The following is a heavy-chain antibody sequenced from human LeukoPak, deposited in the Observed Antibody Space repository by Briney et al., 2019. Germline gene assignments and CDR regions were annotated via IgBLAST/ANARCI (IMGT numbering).Heavy chain of an antibody. CDR1: GGSISGYY. CDR2: INHGGST. Sequence: SETLSLTCTVSGGSISGYYWSWIRQPPGKGLEWIGEINHGGSTNYNPSLKSRVTISVDTSKNQFSLKLSSVTAADTAVYYCARNSGWYGSPFDYWGQGTLVTVSS. J-gene: IGHJ4*02. V-gene: IGHV4-34*01. CDR3: ARNSGWYGSPFDY. D-gene: IGHD6-19*01.